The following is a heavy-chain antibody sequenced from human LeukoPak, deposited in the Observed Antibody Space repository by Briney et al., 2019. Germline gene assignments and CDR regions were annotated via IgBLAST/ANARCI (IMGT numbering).Heavy chain of an antibody. V-gene: IGHV1-8*01. CDR1: GYTFTSYD. CDR3: ARGPYYYGSGSYYNPSRYYYGMDV. J-gene: IGHJ6*02. CDR2: MNPNSGNT. D-gene: IGHD3-10*01. Sequence: ASVKVSCKASGYTFTSYDINWVRQATGQGLEWMGWMNPNSGNTGYAQKFQGRVTMTRNTSISTAYMELSSLRSEDTAVYYCARGPYYYGSGSYYNPSRYYYGMDVWGQGTTVTVSS.